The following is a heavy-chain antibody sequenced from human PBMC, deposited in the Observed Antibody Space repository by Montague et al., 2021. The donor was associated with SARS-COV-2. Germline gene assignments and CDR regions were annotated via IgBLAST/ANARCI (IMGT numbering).Heavy chain of an antibody. CDR3: ASLNIVARTDYYYGTDV. V-gene: IGHV4-39*01. J-gene: IGHJ6*02. CDR2: IYYSGST. Sequence: SETLSLTCTVSGDSISTSQYYWGWIRQPPGKGLEWIGTIYYSGSTYYNPSLKSRVTISEDTSKNQFSLRLSPVTAADTAVYYCASLNIVARTDYYYGTDVWGRGTTVTVSS. CDR1: GDSISTSQYY. D-gene: IGHD5-12*01.